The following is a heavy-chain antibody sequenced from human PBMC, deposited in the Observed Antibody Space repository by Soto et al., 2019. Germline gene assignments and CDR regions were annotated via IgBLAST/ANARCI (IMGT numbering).Heavy chain of an antibody. CDR3: ARISIFGVGYYYGMDV. D-gene: IGHD3-3*01. V-gene: IGHV3-7*05. CDR1: GFTFSSYW. Sequence: GGSLRLSCAASGFTFSSYWMSWVRQAPGKGLEWVANIKQDGSEKYYVDSVKGRFTISRDNAKNSLYLQMNSLRAEDTAVYYCARISIFGVGYYYGMDVWGQGTTVTVSS. CDR2: IKQDGSEK. J-gene: IGHJ6*02.